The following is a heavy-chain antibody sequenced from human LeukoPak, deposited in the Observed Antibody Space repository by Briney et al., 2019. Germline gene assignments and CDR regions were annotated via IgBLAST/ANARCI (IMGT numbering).Heavy chain of an antibody. D-gene: IGHD3-22*01. CDR1: GFTFSSYA. J-gene: IGHJ4*02. CDR3: ARGTYDSSGYDY. Sequence: GGSLRLSCAASGFTFSSYAMHWVRQAPGKGLEWVAVISYDGSNKYYADSVKGRFTISRDNSKNTLYLQMNSLRAEDTAVYYCARGTYDSSGYDYWGQGTLVTASS. CDR2: ISYDGSNK. V-gene: IGHV3-30-3*01.